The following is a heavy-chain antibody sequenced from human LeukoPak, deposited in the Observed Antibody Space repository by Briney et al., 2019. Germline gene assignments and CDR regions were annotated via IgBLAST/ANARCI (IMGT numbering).Heavy chain of an antibody. CDR3: ARVTLWFGSEGWFDP. CDR1: GFTFSSYG. J-gene: IGHJ5*02. Sequence: GGSLRLSCAASGFTFSSYGMSWVRQAPGKGLEWVSAISGSGGSTYYADSVKGRFTISRDNSKNTLYLQMNSLRAEDTAVYYCARVTLWFGSEGWFDPWGQGALVTVSS. CDR2: ISGSGGST. D-gene: IGHD3-10*01. V-gene: IGHV3-23*01.